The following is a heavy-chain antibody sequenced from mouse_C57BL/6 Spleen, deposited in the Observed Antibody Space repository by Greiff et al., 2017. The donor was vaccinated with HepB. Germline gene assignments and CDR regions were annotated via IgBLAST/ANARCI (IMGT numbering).Heavy chain of an antibody. CDR1: GFSLTSYG. J-gene: IGHJ4*01. Sequence: VKLMESGPGLVQPSQSLSITCTVSGFSLTSYGVHWVRQSPGKGLEWLGVIWSGGSTDYNAACISRLSISKDNSKSQVFFKMNSLQADDTAIYYCARKKDGYYLYAMDYWGQGTSVTVSS. D-gene: IGHD2-3*01. V-gene: IGHV2-2*01. CDR3: ARKKDGYYLYAMDY. CDR2: IWSGGST.